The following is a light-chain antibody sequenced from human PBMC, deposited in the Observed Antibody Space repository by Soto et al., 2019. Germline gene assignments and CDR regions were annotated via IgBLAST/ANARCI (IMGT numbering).Light chain of an antibody. V-gene: IGKV1-5*01. CDR3: QQYDSSSPT. J-gene: IGKJ2*01. CDR2: DAS. CDR1: QNISVW. Sequence: DIQMTQSPSTLSASVGVGVTITCRASQNISVWLAWYQQRPGKAPKFLIYDASSLETGVPSRFSGSGSGTEFTLTIRSLQPDDFATYYCQQYDSSSPTFGQGTKLEIK.